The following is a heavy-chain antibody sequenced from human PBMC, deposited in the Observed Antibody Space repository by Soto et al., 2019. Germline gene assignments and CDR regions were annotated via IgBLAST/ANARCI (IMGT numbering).Heavy chain of an antibody. Sequence: QVQLVQSGAEVKKPGASVKVSCKASEYTFISYGISWVRQAPGQGLEWMGWISTFNGKTNYAQNVQGRVTMTTDTSTTTAYMELRSLKSDDTAVYYCARDRVPKSSGYFPFDYWGQGTLVTVSS. J-gene: IGHJ4*02. CDR3: ARDRVPKSSGYFPFDY. V-gene: IGHV1-18*01. CDR1: EYTFISYG. CDR2: ISTFNGKT. D-gene: IGHD5-12*01.